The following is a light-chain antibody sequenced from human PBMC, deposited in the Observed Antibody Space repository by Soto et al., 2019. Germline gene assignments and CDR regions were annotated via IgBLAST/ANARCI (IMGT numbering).Light chain of an antibody. CDR1: SSDVGGYNH. CDR3: SSDKSRRV. Sequence: QSVLTQPASVTGSPGQSITISCTGTSSDVGGYNHVSWYQQHPGKAPRLMIYDVNNRPSGVSNRFSGSKSGNTASLTISGLQAEDEADYYCSSDKSRRVFGGGTKLTVL. CDR2: DVN. J-gene: IGLJ2*01. V-gene: IGLV2-14*01.